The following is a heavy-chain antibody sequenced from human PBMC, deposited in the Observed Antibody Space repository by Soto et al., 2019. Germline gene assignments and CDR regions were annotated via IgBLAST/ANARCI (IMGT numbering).Heavy chain of an antibody. V-gene: IGHV1-24*01. CDR1: GFTFSSYG. J-gene: IGHJ5*02. CDR2: FDPEDGET. CDR3: ATLNSYCSGGSCYSFWFDP. D-gene: IGHD2-15*01. Sequence: PGGSLRLSCAASGFTFSSYGMHWVRQAPGKGLEWMGGFDPEDGETIYAQKFQGRVTMTEDTSTDTAYMELSSLRSEDTAVYYCATLNSYCSGGSCYSFWFDPWGQGTLVTVSS.